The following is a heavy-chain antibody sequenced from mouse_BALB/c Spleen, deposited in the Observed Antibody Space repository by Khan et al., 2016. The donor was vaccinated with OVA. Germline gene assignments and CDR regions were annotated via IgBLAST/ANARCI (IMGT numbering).Heavy chain of an antibody. CDR1: GYTFSDYY. CDR3: ARMDTTSLDC. V-gene: IGHV1-76*01. J-gene: IGHJ2*01. D-gene: IGHD2-3*01. Sequence: QVQLKQSGAELERPGASVKLSCKASGYTFSDYYINWVKQRTGQGLEWIAQIYPGSGNTYYHDKFTGKATLTADNSNSTVYMQLSRLTSEDSAVYFCARMDTTSLDCWGQGTTLTLAS. CDR2: IYPGSGNT.